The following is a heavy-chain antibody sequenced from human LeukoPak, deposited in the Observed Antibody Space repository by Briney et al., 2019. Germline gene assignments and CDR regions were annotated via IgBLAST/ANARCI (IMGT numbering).Heavy chain of an antibody. CDR3: AREVVGTFDY. V-gene: IGHV1-69*01. J-gene: IGHJ4*02. CDR1: GGTFSSYA. Sequence: GASVKVSCKASGGTFSSYAISWVRQAPGQGLEWMGGIIPIFSTANYAQKFQGRVTITADESTSTAYMELSSLRSEDTAVYYCAREVVGTFDYWGQGTLVTVSS. CDR2: IIPIFSTA. D-gene: IGHD6-19*01.